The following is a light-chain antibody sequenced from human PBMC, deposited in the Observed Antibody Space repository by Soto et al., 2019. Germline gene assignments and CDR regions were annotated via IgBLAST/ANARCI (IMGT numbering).Light chain of an antibody. Sequence: QSALTQPRSASGSPGQSVTIPCAGTSTDVGEYNYVSWYQQHPGKAPKLIIFEVNKRPSGVPDRFSGSKSGDTASLTVSGLQAEDEADYYCSSFVGAPVIFGGGTKLTVL. CDR2: EVN. CDR1: STDVGEYNY. CDR3: SSFVGAPVI. J-gene: IGLJ2*01. V-gene: IGLV2-8*01.